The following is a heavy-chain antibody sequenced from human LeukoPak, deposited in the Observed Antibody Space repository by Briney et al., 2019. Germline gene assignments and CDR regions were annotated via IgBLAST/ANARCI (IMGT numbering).Heavy chain of an antibody. V-gene: IGHV4-59*12. CDR2: IYYSGST. D-gene: IGHD3-9*01. CDR3: ARDRRNYDILTGYPLDAFDI. CDR1: GGSISSYY. Sequence: SETLSLTCTVSGGSISSYYWSWIRQPPGKGLEWIGYIYYSGSTNYNPSLKSRVTISVDTSKNQFSLKLSSVTAADTAVYYCARDRRNYDILTGYPLDAFDIWGQGTMVTVSS. J-gene: IGHJ3*02.